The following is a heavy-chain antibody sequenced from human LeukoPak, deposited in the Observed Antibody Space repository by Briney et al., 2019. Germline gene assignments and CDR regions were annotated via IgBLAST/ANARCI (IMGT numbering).Heavy chain of an antibody. CDR2: ISYDGSNE. CDR1: GFTFSSYG. Sequence: GGSLRLSCAASGFTFSSYGMHWARQAPGKGLEWVAVISYDGSNEYYADSVKGRFTISRDNAKNSLHLQMNSLRVEDTAVYYCAREDSDSSGYYRYWGQGTLVTVSS. J-gene: IGHJ4*02. D-gene: IGHD3-22*01. CDR3: AREDSDSSGYYRY. V-gene: IGHV3-30*03.